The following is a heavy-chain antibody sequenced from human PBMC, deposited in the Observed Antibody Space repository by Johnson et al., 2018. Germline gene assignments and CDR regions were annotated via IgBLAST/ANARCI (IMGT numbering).Heavy chain of an antibody. J-gene: IGHJ3*02. V-gene: IGHV3-23*01. D-gene: IGHD3-10*01. CDR2: ISGSGGST. Sequence: VQLQESGGGLVQPGGSLRLSCAASGFTFSSYWMHWVRQAPGKGLEWVSAISGSGGSTYYADSVKGRFTISRDNSKNTLYLQMNSLGAEDTAGYSCAKALLSRGALDIWGQGTMVTVSS. CDR1: GFTFSSYW. CDR3: AKALLSRGALDI.